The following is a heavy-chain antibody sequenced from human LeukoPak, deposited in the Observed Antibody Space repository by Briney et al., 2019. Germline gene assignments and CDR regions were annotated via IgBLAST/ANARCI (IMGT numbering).Heavy chain of an antibody. CDR1: GYTFTNYF. D-gene: IGHD6-19*01. V-gene: IGHV1-46*01. CDR3: GRDAGLSSAWGIIPGYYFDY. Sequence: ASVKVSCKASGYTFTNYFMHWVRQAPGQGLEWMGIINPSGGSTTYAQKFQGRVTMTRDMSTSTVYMELSSLRSEDTAVYYCGRDAGLSSAWGIIPGYYFDYWGQGTLVTVSS. J-gene: IGHJ4*02. CDR2: INPSGGST.